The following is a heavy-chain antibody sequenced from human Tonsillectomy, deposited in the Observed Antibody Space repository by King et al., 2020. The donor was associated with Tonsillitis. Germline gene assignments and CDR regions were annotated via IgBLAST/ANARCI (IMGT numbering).Heavy chain of an antibody. CDR1: GGSISSYY. V-gene: IGHV4-59*01. CDR3: AREAAAGTEKAFDI. Sequence: PLQESGPGLVKPSETLSLTCTVSGGSISSYYWSWIRQPPGKGLEWIGYIYYSGSTNYNPSLKSRVTISVDTSKNQFSLKLSSVTAADTAVYYCAREAAAGTEKAFDIWGQGTMVTVSS. J-gene: IGHJ3*02. D-gene: IGHD6-13*01. CDR2: IYYSGST.